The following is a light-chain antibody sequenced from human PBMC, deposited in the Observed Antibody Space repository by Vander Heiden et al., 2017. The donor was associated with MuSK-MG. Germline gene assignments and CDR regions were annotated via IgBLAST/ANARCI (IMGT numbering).Light chain of an antibody. CDR1: QSISRS. J-gene: IGKJ1*01. CDR2: AAS. V-gene: IGKV1-39*01. Sequence: DIQMTQSPSSLSASVGDRVTITCRASQSISRSLNWYQQTPGRAPNLLIYAASSLQSGVPSRFSDSGSGTVFTLTISRLQPEDFATYYCQQRDSTPWTFGQRTKVEIK. CDR3: QQRDSTPWT.